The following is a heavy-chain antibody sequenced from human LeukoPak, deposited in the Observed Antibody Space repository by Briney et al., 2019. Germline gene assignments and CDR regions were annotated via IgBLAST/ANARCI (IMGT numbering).Heavy chain of an antibody. V-gene: IGHV3-48*01. D-gene: IGHD1-26*01. CDR2: ISSIGTTI. J-gene: IGHJ4*02. Sequence: GVSLRLSCAASGFTFRTSGMNWVRQAPGKGLEWVPYISSIGTTISYAQSVKGRFTITRDNDQNSLTLHMNTLRADDTAVYYCAKDGGTHFDHWGQGTLVTVSS. CDR3: AKDGGTHFDH. CDR1: GFTFRTSG.